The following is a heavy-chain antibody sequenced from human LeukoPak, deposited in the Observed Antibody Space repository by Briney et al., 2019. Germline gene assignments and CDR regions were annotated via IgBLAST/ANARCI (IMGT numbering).Heavy chain of an antibody. CDR2: INPSGGST. D-gene: IGHD3-10*01. Sequence: VASVTVSCEASGYTLTSYCMHWVRQAPGQGREWMGIINPSGGSTSYAQKFQGRVTMTRDMSTSTVYMELSSLRSEDTAVYYCARAPRGSWFDPWGQGTLVTVSS. CDR3: ARAPRGSWFDP. J-gene: IGHJ5*02. V-gene: IGHV1-46*01. CDR1: GYTLTSYC.